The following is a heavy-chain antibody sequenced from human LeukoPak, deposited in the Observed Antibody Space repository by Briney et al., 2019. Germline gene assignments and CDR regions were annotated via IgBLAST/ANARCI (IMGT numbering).Heavy chain of an antibody. V-gene: IGHV3-30*04. CDR1: GFTFSSYA. Sequence: PGGSLRLSCAASGFTFSSYAMSWVRQAPGKGLEWVAVISYDGSNKYYADSVKGRFTISRDNSKNTLYLQMNSLRAEDTAVYYCASVRYFDWSGFDYWGQGTLVTVSS. D-gene: IGHD3-9*01. J-gene: IGHJ4*02. CDR2: ISYDGSNK. CDR3: ASVRYFDWSGFDY.